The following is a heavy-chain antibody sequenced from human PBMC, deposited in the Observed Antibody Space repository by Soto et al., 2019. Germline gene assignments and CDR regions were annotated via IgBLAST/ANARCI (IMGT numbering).Heavy chain of an antibody. Sequence: EVQLVESGGGLVQPGGSLRLSFAASGFTFSSYAMHWVRQAPGKGLEYVSAIRSYGGSTYYANSVKGRFTISRDNSKNTLYLQMGSLRAEDMAVYYCARDPDSSGYYYFDYWGQGTLVTVSS. J-gene: IGHJ4*02. D-gene: IGHD3-22*01. V-gene: IGHV3-64*01. CDR2: IRSYGGST. CDR3: ARDPDSSGYYYFDY. CDR1: GFTFSSYA.